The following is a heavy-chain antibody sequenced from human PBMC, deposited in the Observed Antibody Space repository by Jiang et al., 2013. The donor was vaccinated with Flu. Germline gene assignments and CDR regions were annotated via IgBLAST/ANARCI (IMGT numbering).Heavy chain of an antibody. V-gene: IGHV4-59*01. CDR3: ARSGVYGDYEGVFDY. J-gene: IGHJ4*02. CDR2: IYYSGST. Sequence: GSGLVKPSETLSLTCTVSGGSISSYYWSWIRQPPGKGLEWIGYIYYSGSTNYNPSLKSRVTISVDTSKNQFSLKLSSVTAADTAVYYCARSGVYGDYEGVFDYWGQGTLVTVSS. CDR1: GGSISSYY. D-gene: IGHD4-17*01.